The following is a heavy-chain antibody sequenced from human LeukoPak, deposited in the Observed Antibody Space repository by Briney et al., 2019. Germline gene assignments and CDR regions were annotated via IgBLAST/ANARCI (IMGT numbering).Heavy chain of an antibody. Sequence: GGSLRRSCAASGFTFSSYAMSWVRQAPGKGLEWVSAISGSGSSTYYADSVKGRFTISRDNSKNTLYVQMNSLRAEDTAVYYCAKDYSSYYDILTGEPWGQGTLVTVSS. CDR3: AKDYSSYYDILTGEP. CDR1: GFTFSSYA. J-gene: IGHJ5*02. D-gene: IGHD3-9*01. CDR2: ISGSGSST. V-gene: IGHV3-23*01.